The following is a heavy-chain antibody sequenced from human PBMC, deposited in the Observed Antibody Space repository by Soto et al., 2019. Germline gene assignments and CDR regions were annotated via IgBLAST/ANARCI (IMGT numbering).Heavy chain of an antibody. D-gene: IGHD3-10*01. CDR3: SRPYGSGLRSTYYMDV. Sequence: RGESLKISXNGSGYRFTSYLIGWVRQKPGKGLEWMGIINPGDSDTRYNPTFQGQVTMSADKYIRTAYLQWNSLKASDTPIYYCSRPYGSGLRSTYYMDVWGTGTTVTVSS. CDR1: GYRFTSYL. J-gene: IGHJ6*03. V-gene: IGHV5-51*01. CDR2: INPGDSDT.